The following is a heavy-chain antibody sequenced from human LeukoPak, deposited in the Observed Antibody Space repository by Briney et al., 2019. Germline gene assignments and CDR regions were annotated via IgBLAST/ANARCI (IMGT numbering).Heavy chain of an antibody. CDR1: GFTFSDYY. V-gene: IGHV3-11*04. J-gene: IGHJ4*02. CDR2: ISSSGSTI. D-gene: IGHD6-13*01. Sequence: PGGSLRLSCAASGFTFSDYYMSWIRQAPGKGLEWVSYISSSGSTIYYADSVKGRFTISRDNAKNSLYLQMNSLRAEDTAVYYCASSNSSSWYFDYWGQGTLVTVSS. CDR3: ASSNSSSWYFDY.